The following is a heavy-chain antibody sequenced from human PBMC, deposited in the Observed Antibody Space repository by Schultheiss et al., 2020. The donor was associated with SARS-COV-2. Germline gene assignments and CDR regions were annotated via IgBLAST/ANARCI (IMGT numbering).Heavy chain of an antibody. Sequence: SETLSLTCSVSGSSITGFFWTWIRQPPGKGLDPIGNIYFTGITKYNPSLKSRVTISIDTSKNQFSLTLDSVTAADTAVYFCARATRVESLFSVRGGSFDFWGRGALVTVSS. CDR1: GSSITGFF. CDR3: ARATRVESLFSVRGGSFDF. J-gene: IGHJ4*02. V-gene: IGHV4-59*01. D-gene: IGHD5-24*01. CDR2: IYFTGIT.